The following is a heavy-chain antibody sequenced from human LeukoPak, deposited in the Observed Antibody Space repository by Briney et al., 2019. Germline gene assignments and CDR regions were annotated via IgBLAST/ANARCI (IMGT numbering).Heavy chain of an antibody. V-gene: IGHV3-7*01. CDR2: IKQDGSEK. CDR3: ARLSDIAGDLDY. D-gene: IGHD2-21*01. J-gene: IGHJ4*02. CDR1: GFAFSNYW. Sequence: PGGSLRLSCAASGFAFSNYWMSWVRQAPGKGLEWVANIKQDGSEKFYVDSVKGRFTISRDNAKNSLYLQMNSLRADDTAVYYCARLSDIAGDLDYWGQGTLVTVSS.